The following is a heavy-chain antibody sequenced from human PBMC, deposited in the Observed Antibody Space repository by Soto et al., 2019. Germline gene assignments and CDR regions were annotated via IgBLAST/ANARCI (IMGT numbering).Heavy chain of an antibody. Sequence: SETLSLTCSVSGDSISGYYWSWVRQPPGKGLEWIGYIYYSGSTNYNPSLKSRVTISLDTSKNQFSLQLTSVTAADTAVYFCARVFAYYDVWRAPGPSRYFYGMDVWGQGTTVTVSS. V-gene: IGHV4-59*01. J-gene: IGHJ6*02. D-gene: IGHD3-3*01. CDR1: GDSISGYY. CDR2: IYYSGST. CDR3: ARVFAYYDVWRAPGPSRYFYGMDV.